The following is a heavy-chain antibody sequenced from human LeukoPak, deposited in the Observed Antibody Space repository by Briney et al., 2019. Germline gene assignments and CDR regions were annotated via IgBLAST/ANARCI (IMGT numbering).Heavy chain of an antibody. CDR2: ISYDGSNK. CDR3: AKGQAEADDDY. D-gene: IGHD6-19*01. J-gene: IGHJ4*02. CDR1: GFTFSSYG. Sequence: PGGSLRLPCAASGFTFSSYGMHWVRQAPGKGLEWVAVISYDGSNKYYADSVKGRFTISRDNSKNTLYLQMNSLRAEDTAVYYCAKGQAEADDDYWGQGTLVTVSS. V-gene: IGHV3-30*18.